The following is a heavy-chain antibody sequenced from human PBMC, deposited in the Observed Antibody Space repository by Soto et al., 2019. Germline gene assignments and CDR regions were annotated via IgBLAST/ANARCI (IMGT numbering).Heavy chain of an antibody. CDR2: INHSGST. D-gene: IGHD5-12*01. CDR3: ARSRVATVNFDY. CDR1: GGSFSGYY. J-gene: IGHJ4*02. Sequence: PSETLSRTCAVYGGSFSGYYWSWIRQPPGKGLEWIGEINHSGSTNYNPSLKSRVTISVDTSKNQFSLKLSSVTAADTAVYYCARSRVATVNFDYWGQGTLVTVSS. V-gene: IGHV4-34*01.